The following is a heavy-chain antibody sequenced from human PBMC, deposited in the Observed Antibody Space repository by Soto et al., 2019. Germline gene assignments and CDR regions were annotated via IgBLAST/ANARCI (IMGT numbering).Heavy chain of an antibody. V-gene: IGHV1-18*01. CDR3: ARDLRWLQLPLYFDY. CDR2: ISAYNGNT. Sequence: QVQLVQSGAEVKKPGASVKVSCKASGYTFTSYGISWVRQAPGQGLEWMGWISAYNGNTNYAQKLQGRVTMTTATSTSTAYMELRSLRSDDTAVYYGARDLRWLQLPLYFDYWCQGTLVTVSS. J-gene: IGHJ4*02. D-gene: IGHD5-12*01. CDR1: GYTFTSYG.